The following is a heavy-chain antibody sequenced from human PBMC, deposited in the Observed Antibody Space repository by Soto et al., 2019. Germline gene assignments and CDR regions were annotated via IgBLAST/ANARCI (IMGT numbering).Heavy chain of an antibody. D-gene: IGHD6-13*01. CDR3: ARERSAGTGWFDP. Sequence: QVQLVQSGAEVKKPGASVKVSCKASGYTFTSYDINRVRQATGQGLEWMGWMNPNSGNTGYAQKFQGRVTMTRNTSMSTAYMKLSSLRSEDTAVYYCARERSAGTGWFDPWGQGTLVTVSS. CDR2: MNPNSGNT. CDR1: GYTFTSYD. V-gene: IGHV1-8*01. J-gene: IGHJ5*02.